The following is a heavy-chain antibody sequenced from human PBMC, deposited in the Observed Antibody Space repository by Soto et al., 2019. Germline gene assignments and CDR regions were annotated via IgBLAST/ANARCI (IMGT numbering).Heavy chain of an antibody. Sequence: QITLKESGPTLVKPTQTLTLTCTFSGFSLSTSGVGVGWIRQPPGKALEWLALIYWDDDKRYSPSLKSRLTIXXDXSXXQVVLTMTNMDPVDTATYYCAHSPDSSGPVVWFDPWGQGTLVTVSS. CDR3: AHSPDSSGPVVWFDP. CDR2: IYWDDDK. V-gene: IGHV2-5*02. D-gene: IGHD3-22*01. CDR1: GFSLSTSGVG. J-gene: IGHJ5*02.